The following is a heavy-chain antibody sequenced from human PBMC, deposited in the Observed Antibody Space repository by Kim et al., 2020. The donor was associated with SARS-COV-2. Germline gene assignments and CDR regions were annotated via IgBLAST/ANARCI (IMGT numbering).Heavy chain of an antibody. D-gene: IGHD3-3*01. J-gene: IGHJ5*02. V-gene: IGHV4-34*01. CDR3: ARSAPQVLGVVIMRGRFWTWFDP. Sequence: SETLSLTCAVYGGSFSGYYWSWIRQPPGKGLEWIGEINHSGSTNYNPSLKSRVTISVDTSKNQFSLKLSSVTAADTAVYYCARSAPQVLGVVIMRGRFWTWFDPWGQGTLVTVSS. CDR1: GGSFSGYY. CDR2: INHSGST.